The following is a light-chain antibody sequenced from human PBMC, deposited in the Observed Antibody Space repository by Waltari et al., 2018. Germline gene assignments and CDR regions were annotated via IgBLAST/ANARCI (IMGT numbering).Light chain of an antibody. CDR2: GAS. V-gene: IGKV3-20*01. Sequence: EIGLTQSPGTLSLSHGERATLSCRASQTVSSIFIAWYQQKPGQAPRLLIYGASSRATGIPDRFSGSGSGTDFTLTISRLEPEDFAVYYCQQYGRSPLTFGGGTKVEIK. CDR1: QTVSSIF. CDR3: QQYGRSPLT. J-gene: IGKJ4*01.